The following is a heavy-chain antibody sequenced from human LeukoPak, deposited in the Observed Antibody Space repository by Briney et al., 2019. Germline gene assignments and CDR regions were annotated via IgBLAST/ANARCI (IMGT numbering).Heavy chain of an antibody. CDR2: INAGNGNT. D-gene: IGHD1-26*01. V-gene: IGHV1-3*01. CDR3: ARETSGSYYPYFDY. CDR1: GYTFTSYA. Sequence: GASVKVSCTASGYTFTSYAMHWVRQAPGQRLEWMGWINAGNGNTKYSQKFQGRVTITRDKSASTAYMELSSLRSEDTAVYYCARETSGSYYPYFDYWGQGTLVTVSS. J-gene: IGHJ4*02.